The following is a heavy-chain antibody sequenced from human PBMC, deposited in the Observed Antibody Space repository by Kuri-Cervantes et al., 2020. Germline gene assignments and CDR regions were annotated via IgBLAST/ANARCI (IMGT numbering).Heavy chain of an antibody. CDR3: TKKRCTGGSCPFDY. D-gene: IGHD2-15*01. V-gene: IGHV3-74*01. Sequence: GSLKIPRAASGFTFSSYWMHWVRQAPGRGLVWVSRIHSNGSTTTYADSVKGRFTISRDNAKNTLYLQMNNLRTEDTALYYCTKKRCTGGSCPFDYWGQGTLVTVSS. CDR2: IHSNGSTT. CDR1: GFTFSSYW. J-gene: IGHJ4*02.